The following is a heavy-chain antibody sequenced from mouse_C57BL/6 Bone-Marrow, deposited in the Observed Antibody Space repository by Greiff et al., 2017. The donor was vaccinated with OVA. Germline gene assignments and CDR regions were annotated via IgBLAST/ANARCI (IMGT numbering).Heavy chain of an antibody. CDR1: GFSLTSYG. V-gene: IGHV2-5*01. CDR3: AKNRWDVGAMDY. CDR2: IWRGGST. Sequence: QVQLQQSGPGLVQPSQSLSITCTVSGFSLTSYGVHWVRQSPGKGLEWLGVIWRGGSTAYNAAFMSRLSITKDNSKSQVFFKMNSLQADDTAIYYCAKNRWDVGAMDYWGQGTSVTVSS. J-gene: IGHJ4*01. D-gene: IGHD4-1*01.